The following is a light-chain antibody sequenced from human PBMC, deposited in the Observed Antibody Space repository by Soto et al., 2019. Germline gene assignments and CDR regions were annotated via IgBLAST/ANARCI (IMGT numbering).Light chain of an antibody. CDR1: IDDVTAYYR. CDR2: DVS. CDR3: SVYTRTSTYV. Sequence: QSALTQPPSVSGSPGQSVTISCSGTIDDVTAYYRVSWYQQTPGTAPKLMIYDVSNRPSGVPDRFSGSRSSNTASLTISGLQAEDEGDYYCSVYTRTSTYVFGTGTKVTVL. J-gene: IGLJ1*01. V-gene: IGLV2-18*01.